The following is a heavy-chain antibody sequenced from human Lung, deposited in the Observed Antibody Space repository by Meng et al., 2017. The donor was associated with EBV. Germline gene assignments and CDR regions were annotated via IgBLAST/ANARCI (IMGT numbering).Heavy chain of an antibody. V-gene: IGHV4-4*02. CDR3: ARDSDSAYSLGY. J-gene: IGHJ4*02. Sequence: QVQLPGSGPGLVHPSGTLSLTCAVSGGSIIIGNWWSWVRQSPGKGLEWIGEIHHSGRTNYNPSLKSRITMSLDKPKNQFSLKLSSVTAADTAVYYCARDSDSAYSLGYWGQGTLVTVSS. CDR2: IHHSGRT. CDR1: GGSIIIGNW. D-gene: IGHD2-21*01.